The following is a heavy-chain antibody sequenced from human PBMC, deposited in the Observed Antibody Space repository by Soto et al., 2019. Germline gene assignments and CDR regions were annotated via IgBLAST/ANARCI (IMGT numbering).Heavy chain of an antibody. CDR3: ARRGYSYGLSFYYYYGMDV. V-gene: IGHV5-10-1*01. J-gene: IGHJ6*02. CDR2: IDPSDSYT. Sequence: GESLKISCHCSGYSFTSDWISLVRQKPGKGLEWMGRIDPSDSYTNYSPSFQGHVTISADKSISTAYLQWSRLKASDTAMYYCARRGYSYGLSFYYYYGMDVWGQGTTVTVSS. D-gene: IGHD5-18*01. CDR1: GYSFTSDW.